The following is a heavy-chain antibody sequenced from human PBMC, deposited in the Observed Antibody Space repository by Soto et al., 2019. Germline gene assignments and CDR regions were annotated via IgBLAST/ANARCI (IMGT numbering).Heavy chain of an antibody. V-gene: IGHV1-2*02. CDR1: GYTFTGYY. J-gene: IGHJ6*02. Sequence: ASVKVSCKASGYTFTGYYMHWVRQAPGQGLEWMGWINPNSGGTNYAQKFQGRVTMTRDTSISTAYMELSRLRSDDMAVYYCARDQAPPPPPYYYYGMDVWGQGTTVTVS. CDR2: INPNSGGT. CDR3: ARDQAPPPPPYYYYGMDV.